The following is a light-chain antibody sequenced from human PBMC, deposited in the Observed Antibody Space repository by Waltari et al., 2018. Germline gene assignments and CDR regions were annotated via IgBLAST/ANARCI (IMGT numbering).Light chain of an antibody. V-gene: IGKV3-20*01. CDR3: QQYDISPLT. CDR1: QTVRTTY. CDR2: GAS. Sequence: EIVLTQSPGTLSLSPGERPTLSRRASQTVRTTYLAWYQQKPCQAPTLLIYGASSRATGIPDRFSGSGSGTDFSLTISSLEPEDFAVYYCQQYDISPLTFGGGTKVEIK. J-gene: IGKJ4*01.